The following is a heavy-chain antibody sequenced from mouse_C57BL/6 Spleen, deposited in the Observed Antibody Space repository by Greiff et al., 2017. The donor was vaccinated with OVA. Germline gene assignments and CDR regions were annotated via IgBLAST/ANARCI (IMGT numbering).Heavy chain of an antibody. CDR3: ARDYGSSFAY. CDR2: IDPSDSET. CDR1: GYTFTSYW. Sequence: QVQLKQSGAELVRPGSSVKLSCKASGYTFTSYWMHWVKQRPIQGLEWIGNIDPSDSETHYNQKFKDKATLTVDKSSSTAYMQLSSLTSEDSAVYYCARDYGSSFAYWGQGTLVTVSA. V-gene: IGHV1-52*01. J-gene: IGHJ3*01. D-gene: IGHD1-1*01.